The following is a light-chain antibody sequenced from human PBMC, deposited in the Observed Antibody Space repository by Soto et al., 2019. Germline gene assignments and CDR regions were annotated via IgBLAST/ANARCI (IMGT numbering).Light chain of an antibody. Sequence: EIVLTQSPGTLSLSPGERATLSCRASQTLSSTFLAWYQQKPGQAPRLLIYDAVNRATGIPARFSGSGSGTDFTLIIDSLEPEDFAVYYCQQRINWPLTFGGGTKVDIK. CDR3: QQRINWPLT. CDR1: QTLSSTF. V-gene: IGKV3-11*01. CDR2: DAV. J-gene: IGKJ4*01.